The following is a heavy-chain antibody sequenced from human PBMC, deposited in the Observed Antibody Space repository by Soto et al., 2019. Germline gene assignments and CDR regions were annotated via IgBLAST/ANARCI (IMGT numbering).Heavy chain of an antibody. D-gene: IGHD2-2*01. CDR3: ARDESAGSSTSD. V-gene: IGHV3-21*01. CDR1: GPIFSSYG. J-gene: IGHJ4*02. Sequence: EVQLVESGGGLVKPGGSLRLSCVASGPIFSSYGMNWLRQAPGKGLEWVSSIDSSGRYIYYADSLQGRFTISRDNAKNSMYLQMNSLRVEDTARSFCARDESAGSSTSDWGQGTLVTVSS. CDR2: IDSSGRYI.